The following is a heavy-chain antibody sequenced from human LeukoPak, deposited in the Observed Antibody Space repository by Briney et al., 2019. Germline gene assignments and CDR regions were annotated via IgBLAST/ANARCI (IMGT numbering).Heavy chain of an antibody. J-gene: IGHJ1*01. CDR2: IYSGGNT. Sequence: GGSLRLSCAASGFTVSSNYMSWVRQAPGKGLEWVSVIYSGGNTYYADSVKGRFTISRDNSKNTQYFQLNSLRAEDTAVYYCSSGYCSGGHCYSVYFQHWGQGTLVTVSS. V-gene: IGHV3-53*01. CDR3: SSGYCSGGHCYSVYFQH. CDR1: GFTVSSNY. D-gene: IGHD2-15*01.